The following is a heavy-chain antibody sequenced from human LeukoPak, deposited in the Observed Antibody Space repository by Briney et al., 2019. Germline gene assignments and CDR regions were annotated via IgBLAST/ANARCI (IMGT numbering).Heavy chain of an antibody. CDR2: IYYSGST. D-gene: IGHD3-10*01. Sequence: SETLSLTCTVSGGSITGYYWSWIRQPPGKGLEWIGYIYYSGSTNYNPSLKSRVTISVDTSKNQFSLKLSSVTAADTAVYYCARVDGSYYGSGSYSYYGMDVWGQGTTVTVSS. V-gene: IGHV4-59*01. CDR3: ARVDGSYYGSGSYSYYGMDV. CDR1: GGSITGYY. J-gene: IGHJ6*02.